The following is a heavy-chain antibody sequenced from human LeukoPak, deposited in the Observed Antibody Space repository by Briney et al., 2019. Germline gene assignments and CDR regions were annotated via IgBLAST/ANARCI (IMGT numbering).Heavy chain of an antibody. CDR2: ISSSGSTI. J-gene: IGHJ4*02. CDR3: ARGLIPMVRGVIGY. D-gene: IGHD3-10*01. Sequence: GGSLRLSCAASGFTFSSYEMNWVRQAPGKGLEWVSYISSSGSTIYYADSVKGRFTISRDNAKNSLYLQMNSLRAEDTAVYYCARGLIPMVRGVIGYWGRGTLVTVSS. CDR1: GFTFSSYE. V-gene: IGHV3-48*03.